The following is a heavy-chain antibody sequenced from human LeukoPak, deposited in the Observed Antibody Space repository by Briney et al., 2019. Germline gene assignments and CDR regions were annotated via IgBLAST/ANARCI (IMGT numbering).Heavy chain of an antibody. Sequence: ASVKVSCKSSRYTFITYGITWVRQAPGQGLECMGWISAYNGHTNYAQKFQGRVTMTTDTSTSTAYMELRNLRSDDTAVYYCARVWYYETSGYYSVAGFDIWGQGTMVTVSS. J-gene: IGHJ3*02. CDR3: ARVWYYETSGYYSVAGFDI. D-gene: IGHD3-22*01. CDR2: ISAYNGHT. V-gene: IGHV1-18*01. CDR1: RYTFITYG.